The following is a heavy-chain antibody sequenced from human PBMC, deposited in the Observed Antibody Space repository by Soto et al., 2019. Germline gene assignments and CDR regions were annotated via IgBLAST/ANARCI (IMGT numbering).Heavy chain of an antibody. CDR2: INAGNGNT. J-gene: IGHJ4*02. D-gene: IGHD3-22*01. V-gene: IGHV1-3*01. CDR1: GYTFTSYA. CDR3: ARGASYYYDSSGYSHLDY. Sequence: ASVKVSCKASGYTFTSYAMHWVRQAPGQRLEWMGWINAGNGNTKYSQKFQGRVTITRDTSASTAYVELSSLRSEDTAVYYCARGASYYYDSSGYSHLDYWGQGTLVTVSS.